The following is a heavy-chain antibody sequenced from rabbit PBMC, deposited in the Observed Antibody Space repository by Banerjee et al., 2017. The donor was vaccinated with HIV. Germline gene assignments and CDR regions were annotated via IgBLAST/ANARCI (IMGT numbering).Heavy chain of an antibody. CDR1: GFSFSNKYV. Sequence: SLTLTCTASGFSFSNKYVMCWVRQAPGKGLEWIACIYAGEGRTYYANARWAKGRFTISRTSSTTVTLQMTSLSAADTATYFCARITDTSGMALWGQGTLVTVS. D-gene: IGHD1-1*01. J-gene: IGHJ4*01. V-gene: IGHV1S40*01. CDR3: ARITDTSGMAL. CDR2: IYAGEGRT.